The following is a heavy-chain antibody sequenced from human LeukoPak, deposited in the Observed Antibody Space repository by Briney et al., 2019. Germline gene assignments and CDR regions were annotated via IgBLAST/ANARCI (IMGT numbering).Heavy chain of an antibody. Sequence: PSETLSLTCTVSGGSIRSSYYYWGWIRQPPGKGLEWIGYIYYSGSTYYNPSLKSRVTISVDTSKNQFSLKLSSVTAADTAVYYCARGYYFDPWGQGTLVTVSS. CDR1: GGSIRSSYYY. D-gene: IGHD3-16*01. J-gene: IGHJ5*02. V-gene: IGHV4-31*03. CDR3: ARGYYFDP. CDR2: IYYSGST.